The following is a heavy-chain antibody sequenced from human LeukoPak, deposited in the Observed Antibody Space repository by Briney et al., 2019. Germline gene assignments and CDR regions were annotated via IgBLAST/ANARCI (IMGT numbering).Heavy chain of an antibody. V-gene: IGHV3-21*01. CDR2: ISSSSSYI. CDR1: GFTFSSYS. Sequence: GGSLRLSCAASGFTFSSYSMNWVRQAPGKGLEWVSSISSSSSYIYYADSVKGRFTISRDNAKNSLYLHMNSLRVEDTAVYYCASVPGSSWTYSYGKDAWGQRATVTVSS. D-gene: IGHD6-13*01. CDR3: ASVPGSSWTYSYGKDA. J-gene: IGHJ6*02.